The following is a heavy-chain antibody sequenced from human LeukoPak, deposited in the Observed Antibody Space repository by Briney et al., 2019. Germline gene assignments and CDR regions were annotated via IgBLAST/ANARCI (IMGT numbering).Heavy chain of an antibody. CDR3: ARTITGKLGTNWFDP. CDR2: TYYRSKWYN. Sequence: SQTLSLTCAISGDSVSSNSAAWNWIRQSPSRGLEWLGSTYYRSKWYNDYAVSVKSRITINPDTAKNQSSVQLNSVTPEDTAVYYCARTITGKLGTNWFDPWGQGTLVTVSS. V-gene: IGHV6-1*01. J-gene: IGHJ5*02. D-gene: IGHD7-27*01. CDR1: GDSVSSNSAA.